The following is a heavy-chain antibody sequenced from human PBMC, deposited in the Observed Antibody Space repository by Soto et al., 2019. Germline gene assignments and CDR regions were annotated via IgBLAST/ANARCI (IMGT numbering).Heavy chain of an antibody. CDR2: ISAYNGNT. J-gene: IGHJ6*02. Sequence: ASVKVSCKASGYTFTSYGISWVRQAPGQGLEWMGWISAYNGNTDYAQKLQGRVTMTTDTSTSTAYMELRSLRSDDTAVYYCARGPITIFGVVPAGFYHGMDVWGQGTTVAVSS. D-gene: IGHD3-3*01. CDR1: GYTFTSYG. CDR3: ARGPITIFGVVPAGFYHGMDV. V-gene: IGHV1-18*01.